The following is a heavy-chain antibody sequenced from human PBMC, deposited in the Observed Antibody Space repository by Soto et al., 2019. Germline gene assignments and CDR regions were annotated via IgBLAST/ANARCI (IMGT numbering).Heavy chain of an antibody. D-gene: IGHD4-17*01. CDR1: GASIRSYY. V-gene: IGHV4-59*01. CDR3: TRVGGYYGDYPNFDY. Sequence: SETLSLTCSVSGASIRSYYWHWIRQPPGKGLEWIGYVYTSDYTRYSSSLKSRVTLSLGTSRNQLSLKLSSVTAADTAVYFCTRVGGYYGDYPNFDYWGPGTLVTVSS. CDR2: VYTSDYT. J-gene: IGHJ4*02.